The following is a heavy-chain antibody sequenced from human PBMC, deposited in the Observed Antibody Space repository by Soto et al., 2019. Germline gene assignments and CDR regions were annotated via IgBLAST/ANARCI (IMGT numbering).Heavy chain of an antibody. CDR1: GCTFSSYA. J-gene: IGHJ1*01. D-gene: IGHD6-13*01. V-gene: IGHV1-69*13. Sequence: SVKVSCKASGCTFSSYAISWVRQAPGQGLEWMGGIIPIFGTANYAQKFQGRVTITADESTSTAYMELSSLRSEDTAVYYCASYHRVYPPTKPRFQHWGQGTLVTVSS. CDR2: IIPIFGTA. CDR3: ASYHRVYPPTKPRFQH.